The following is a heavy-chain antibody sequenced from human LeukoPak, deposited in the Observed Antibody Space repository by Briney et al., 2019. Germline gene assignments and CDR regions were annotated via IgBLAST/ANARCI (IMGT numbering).Heavy chain of an antibody. V-gene: IGHV7-4-1*02. CDR3: ATDLKKGNSGCFDY. Sequence: ASVKVSCKASGYTFTSSALNWVRQAPGQGLEWMGWINTNTGNPTYAQGFTGRFVFSLDTSVSTAYLQISSLKAEDTAVYYCATDLKKGNSGCFDYWGQGTLVTVSS. CDR1: GYTFTSSA. D-gene: IGHD6-19*01. J-gene: IGHJ4*02. CDR2: INTNTGNP.